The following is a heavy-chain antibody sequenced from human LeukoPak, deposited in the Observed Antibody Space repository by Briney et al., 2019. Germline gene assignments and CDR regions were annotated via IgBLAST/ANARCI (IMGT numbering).Heavy chain of an antibody. CDR1: GGSISSYY. CDR3: ASSQYDSSGYFDY. Sequence: SETLSLTCTVSGGSISSYYWSWIRQPPGKGLEWIGYIYYSGSTNYNPSLKSRVTISVDTSKNQFSLKLSSVTAADTAVYYCASSQYDSSGYFDYWGRGTLVTVSS. D-gene: IGHD3-22*01. J-gene: IGHJ4*02. CDR2: IYYSGST. V-gene: IGHV4-59*01.